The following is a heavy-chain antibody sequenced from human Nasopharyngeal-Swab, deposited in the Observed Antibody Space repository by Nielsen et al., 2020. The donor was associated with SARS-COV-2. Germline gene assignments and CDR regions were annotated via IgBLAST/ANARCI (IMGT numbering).Heavy chain of an antibody. V-gene: IGHV3-30*18. D-gene: IGHD3-10*01. CDR3: AKERFYSGSGKYPRDFDY. Sequence: GGSLRLSCVASGFTFSNYGMHWVRQAPGKGLEWVAVISYDGSNKYHADSVKGRFTISKDNSKNTLYLQMSSLRADDTAVYSCAKERFYSGSGKYPRDFDYWGQGTLVTVSS. CDR2: ISYDGSNK. J-gene: IGHJ4*02. CDR1: GFTFSNYG.